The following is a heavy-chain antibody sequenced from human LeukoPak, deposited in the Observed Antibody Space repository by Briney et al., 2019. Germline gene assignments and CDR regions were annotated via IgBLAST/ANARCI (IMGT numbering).Heavy chain of an antibody. CDR1: GSSINNYS. D-gene: IGHD4-11*01. CDR2: YYSGSP. J-gene: IGHJ4*02. Sequence: PSETLSLTCSVSGSSINNYSWSWIRQSPGRGLEWIGFYYSGSPNYNPSLKSRVTISVDTSKNQFSLRLSSVTAADSAVYYCARAAPDYSNYGGSFFFDYWGQGTLVTVSS. CDR3: ARAAPDYSNYGGSFFFDY. V-gene: IGHV4-59*01.